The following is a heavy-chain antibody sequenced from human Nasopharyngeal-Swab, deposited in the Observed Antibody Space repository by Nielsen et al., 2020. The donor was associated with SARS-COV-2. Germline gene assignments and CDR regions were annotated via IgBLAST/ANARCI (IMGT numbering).Heavy chain of an antibody. D-gene: IGHD6-19*01. J-gene: IGHJ6*02. V-gene: IGHV4-59*12. CDR2: IYYSGST. CDR3: ARDSGQWLVPSVDGMDV. Sequence: SETLSLTCTVSGGSISSYYWSWIRQPPGKGLEWIGYIYYSGSTNYNPSLKSRVTISVDTPKNQFSLKLSSVTAADTAVYYCARDSGQWLVPSVDGMDVWGQGTTVTVSS. CDR1: GGSISSYY.